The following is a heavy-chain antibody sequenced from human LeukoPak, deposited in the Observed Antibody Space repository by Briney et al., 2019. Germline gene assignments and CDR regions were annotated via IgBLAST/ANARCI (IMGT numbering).Heavy chain of an antibody. CDR2: IYPGDSYT. Sequence: AGESLKISCKGSGYSFTNYWIGWVRQMPGKGLEWMGIIYPGDSYTRYSPSFQGQVTISADKSISTAYLQWSSLKASDTAMYYCARIYLEQWLDYWGQGTLVTVSS. CDR1: GYSFTNYW. D-gene: IGHD6-19*01. J-gene: IGHJ4*02. V-gene: IGHV5-51*01. CDR3: ARIYLEQWLDY.